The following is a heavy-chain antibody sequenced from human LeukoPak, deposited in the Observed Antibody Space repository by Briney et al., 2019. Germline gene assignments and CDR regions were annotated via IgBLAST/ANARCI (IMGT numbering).Heavy chain of an antibody. CDR3: NSILRYYYMDV. V-gene: IGHV3-9*01. J-gene: IGHJ6*03. CDR1: GFTFDDYA. CDR2: ISWNSGSI. D-gene: IGHD4-17*01. Sequence: PGGSLRLSCAASGFTFDDYAMHWVRQAPGKGLEWVSGISWNSGSIGYADSVKGRFTISRDNSKNTLYLQMNSLRAEDTAVYYCNSILRYYYMDVWGKGTTVTVSS.